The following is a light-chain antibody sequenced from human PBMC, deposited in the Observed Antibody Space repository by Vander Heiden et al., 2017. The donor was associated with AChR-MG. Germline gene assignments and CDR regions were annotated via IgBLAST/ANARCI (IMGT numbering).Light chain of an antibody. V-gene: IGLV3-21*02. Sequence: SYVLTHPPSVPVAPGRTATITCWVHNIHPNGVHWYQQKLGQAPGLVVYEDSDRPSGIPERITGANSGNTATLTSSRVEAGDEGDYYCRVWDSVRDLGVLGGGTKLPF. J-gene: IGLJ2*01. CDR3: RVWDSVRDLGV. CDR2: EDS. CDR1: NIHPNG.